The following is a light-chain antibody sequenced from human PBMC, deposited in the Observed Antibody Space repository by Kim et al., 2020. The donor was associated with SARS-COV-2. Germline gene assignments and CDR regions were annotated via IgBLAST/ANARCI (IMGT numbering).Light chain of an antibody. CDR3: CSYAGCNVWM. V-gene: IGLV2-11*01. J-gene: IGLJ3*02. CDR1: SIANERVQC. Sequence: GHTITLSCSGSSIANERVQCVSWYQRHPLKAPRLLIDDTPRRPPGVPNSFSTSKCGSTASLTISGLRAEDDADYYCCSYAGCNVWMFGAGTKVTVL. CDR2: DTP.